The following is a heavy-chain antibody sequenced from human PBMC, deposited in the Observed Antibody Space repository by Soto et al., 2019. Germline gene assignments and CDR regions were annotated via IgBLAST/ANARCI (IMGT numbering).Heavy chain of an antibody. CDR1: GYTFTSYY. Sequence: ASVKVSCKASGYTFTSYYMHWVRQAPGQGLEWMGIINPSGGSTSYAQKFQGRVTMTRGTSTSTVYMELSSLRSEDTAVYYCARDPRPITMIVVVPRSWFDPWGQGTLVTVSS. J-gene: IGHJ5*02. V-gene: IGHV1-46*03. D-gene: IGHD3-22*01. CDR3: ARDPRPITMIVVVPRSWFDP. CDR2: INPSGGST.